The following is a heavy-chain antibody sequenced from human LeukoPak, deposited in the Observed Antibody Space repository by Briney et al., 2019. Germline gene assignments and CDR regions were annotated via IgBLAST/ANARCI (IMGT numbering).Heavy chain of an antibody. J-gene: IGHJ4*02. CDR3: TTLRLTAFDY. CDR1: GFTFGDAW. CDR2: IKSRADGGTI. D-gene: IGHD5-18*01. V-gene: IGHV3-15*01. Sequence: PGGSLRLSCEAAGFTFGDAWMSWVRQAPGKGLELVGRIKSRADGGTIDYAVLVKGRFIISRDDSRNTLYLQMNSLKIEDTAMYYCTTLRLTAFDYWGQGTRVSVSS.